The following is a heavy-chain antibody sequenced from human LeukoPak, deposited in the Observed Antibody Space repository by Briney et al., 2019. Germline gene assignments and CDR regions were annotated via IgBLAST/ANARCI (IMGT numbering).Heavy chain of an antibody. CDR2: IRSKANSYAT. CDR1: GFAFSGSA. CDR3: TRPSYDSSVSGVVY. V-gene: IGHV3-73*01. J-gene: IGHJ4*02. D-gene: IGHD3-22*01. Sequence: GGSLRLSCATSGFAFSGSAIHWVRQASGKGLEWVGRIRSKANSYATTDVASVRGRFSISRDDSKNTAYLQMNSLKTEDTAVYYCTRPSYDSSVSGVVYWGQGTLVTVSS.